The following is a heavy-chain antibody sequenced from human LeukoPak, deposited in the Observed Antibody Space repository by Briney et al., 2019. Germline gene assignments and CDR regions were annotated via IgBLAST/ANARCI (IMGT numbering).Heavy chain of an antibody. CDR3: ARRKQLDVDAFDI. CDR1: GCTFTSYY. CDR2: INPSGGST. J-gene: IGHJ3*02. D-gene: IGHD6-6*01. V-gene: IGHV1-46*01. Sequence: ASVKVSCKAAGCTFTSYYMHLVRQAPGQGIEWMGLINPSGGSTSYAQKFQGRVTMTRDTSTSTVYMELSSLRSEDTAVYYRARRKQLDVDAFDIWGQGTVVTVSS.